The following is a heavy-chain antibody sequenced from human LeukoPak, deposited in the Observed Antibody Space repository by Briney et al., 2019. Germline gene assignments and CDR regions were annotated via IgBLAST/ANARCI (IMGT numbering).Heavy chain of an antibody. Sequence: GGSLRLSCAATGFTFSSYAMSWVRQAPGKGLEWVSLISGSGGSTDYADSVKGRFTISRDNSKNTLYLQMNSLRAEDTAVYYCAKPEWELLQSSSYLDYWGQGTLVTVSS. CDR3: AKPEWELLQSSSYLDY. J-gene: IGHJ4*02. CDR2: ISGSGGST. CDR1: GFTFSSYA. V-gene: IGHV3-23*01. D-gene: IGHD1-26*01.